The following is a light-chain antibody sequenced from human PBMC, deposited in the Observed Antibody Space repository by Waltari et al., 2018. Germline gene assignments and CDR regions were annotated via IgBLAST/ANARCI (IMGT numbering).Light chain of an antibody. CDR1: QSISSY. V-gene: IGKV1-39*01. J-gene: IGKJ1*01. CDR3: QQGYSQTRT. Sequence: DIQMTQSPFSLSASVGDRVTITCRESQSISSYLNWYQQKPGKAPKLLIYAASSLQSGIPSRFSGSGSGRDFTLSISSLQPEDFATYCCQQGYSQTRTFGQGTKVEIK. CDR2: AAS.